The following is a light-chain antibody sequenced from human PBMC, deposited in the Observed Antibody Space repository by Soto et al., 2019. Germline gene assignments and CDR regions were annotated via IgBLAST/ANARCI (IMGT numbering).Light chain of an antibody. V-gene: IGLV1-40*01. CDR1: SSNIGAGFD. J-gene: IGLJ2*01. CDR3: QSYDSSLRGSV. Sequence: QSALTQPPSVSGAPGQRVTISCTGSSSNIGAGFDVHWYQQLPGTAPKLLIYDNRRRPSGVPDRFSGSKSGTSASLAITGLQAEDEADYYCQSYDSSLRGSVFGGGTKLTVL. CDR2: DNR.